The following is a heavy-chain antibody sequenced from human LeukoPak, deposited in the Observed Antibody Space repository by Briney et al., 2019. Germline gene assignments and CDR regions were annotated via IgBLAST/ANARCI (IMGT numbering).Heavy chain of an antibody. CDR2: IYSGGST. Sequence: PGGSLRLSCAASGFTVSSNYMSWVRQAPGKGLEWVSVIYSGGSTYYADSVKGRFTISRDNSKNTLYLQMNSLRAEDTAVYYCARVVLPTAHFDYWGQGTLVTVSS. V-gene: IGHV3-53*01. J-gene: IGHJ4*02. CDR3: ARVVLPTAHFDY. CDR1: GFTVSSNY. D-gene: IGHD4-17*01.